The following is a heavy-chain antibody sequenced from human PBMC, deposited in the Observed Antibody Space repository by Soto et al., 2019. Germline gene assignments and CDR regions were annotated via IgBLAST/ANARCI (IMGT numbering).Heavy chain of an antibody. J-gene: IGHJ3*02. CDR1: GFSFSSYD. CDR2: IGFAGDT. CDR3: ARGSPVSPDAFDI. V-gene: IGHV3-13*01. Sequence: EVKLVESGGGLVQPGGSLRLSCAASGFSFSSYDMHWVHQTTGNGLEWVSAIGFAGDTYYPGSVKGRFTISRENAKNSLYLQMNSLGAGDTAVYYCARGSPVSPDAFDIWGQGTMVTVSS. D-gene: IGHD2-8*01.